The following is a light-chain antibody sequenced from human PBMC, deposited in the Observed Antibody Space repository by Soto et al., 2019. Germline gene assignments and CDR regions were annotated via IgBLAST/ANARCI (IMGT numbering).Light chain of an antibody. CDR3: VLYMGSGIWV. CDR2: STN. CDR1: SGSVSTSYY. V-gene: IGLV8-61*01. Sequence: QAVVTQEPSFSVSPGGTVTLTCGLSSGSVSTSYYPRWYQQTPGQAPRTLIYSTNTRSSGVPDRFSGSIVGNKAALTITGAQADDESDYYCVLYMGSGIWVFGGGTQLTVL. J-gene: IGLJ3*02.